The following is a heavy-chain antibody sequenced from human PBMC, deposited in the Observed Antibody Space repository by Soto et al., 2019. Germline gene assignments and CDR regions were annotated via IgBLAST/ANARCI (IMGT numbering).Heavy chain of an antibody. CDR2: IRSKANSYAT. CDR1: GFTFSGSA. V-gene: IGHV3-73*01. J-gene: IGHJ4*02. Sequence: GGSLRLSCAASGFTFSGSAMHWVRQASGKGLEWVGRIRSKANSYATAYAASVKGRFTISRDDSKNTAYLQMNSLKTEDTAVYYCIFHYDSSGYYYSIDYWGQGTLVTVSS. D-gene: IGHD3-22*01. CDR3: IFHYDSSGYYYSIDY.